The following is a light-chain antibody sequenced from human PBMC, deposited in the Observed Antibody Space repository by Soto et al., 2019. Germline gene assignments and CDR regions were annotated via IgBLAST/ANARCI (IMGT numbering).Light chain of an antibody. J-gene: IGKJ1*01. CDR2: GAS. Sequence: EVGLTRSPPTLSLNAEERATLSCRASQSVSNNYFAWYQQKPGQAPRLLIYGASKRATGSPDRFSGSGSGTDFTLTISRLEPEDFAVYYCQQHGSSGTFGQGTKVDIK. V-gene: IGKV3-20*01. CDR3: QQHGSSGT. CDR1: QSVSNNY.